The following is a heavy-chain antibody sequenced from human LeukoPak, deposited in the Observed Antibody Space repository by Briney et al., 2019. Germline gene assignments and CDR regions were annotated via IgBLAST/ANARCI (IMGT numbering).Heavy chain of an antibody. CDR3: ARGPPIVATIDSGWFDP. V-gene: IGHV1-18*01. D-gene: IGHD5-12*01. CDR2: ISAYNGNT. Sequence: GASVTVSCKASGYTFTSYGISWVRQAPGQGLEWMGWISAYNGNTNYAQKLQGRVTMTTDTSTSTAYMELRNLRSDDTAVYYCARGPPIVATIDSGWFDPWGQGTLVTVSS. CDR1: GYTFTSYG. J-gene: IGHJ5*02.